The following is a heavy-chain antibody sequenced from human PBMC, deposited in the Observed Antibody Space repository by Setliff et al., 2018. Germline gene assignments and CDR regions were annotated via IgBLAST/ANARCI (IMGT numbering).Heavy chain of an antibody. Sequence: GESLKISCKGSGYSFTSNWIAWVRQMPGKVLECMGIIYPGNSNTRYSPPFQVQVTISADKAISTAYLQWNSLQASDTAMYYCARQGCSSTSCHSIDYWGQGTLVTVSS. V-gene: IGHV5-51*01. CDR3: ARQGCSSTSCHSIDY. CDR2: IYPGNSNT. J-gene: IGHJ4*02. CDR1: GYSFTSNW. D-gene: IGHD2-2*01.